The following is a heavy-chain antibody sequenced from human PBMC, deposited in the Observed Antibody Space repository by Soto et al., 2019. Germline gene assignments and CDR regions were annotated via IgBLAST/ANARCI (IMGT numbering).Heavy chain of an antibody. J-gene: IGHJ4*02. CDR1: GFTFSSSA. CDR2: IWYDGSNK. CDR3: ATGNWTYAYFDY. V-gene: IGHV3-33*01. D-gene: IGHD1-7*01. Sequence: QVQLVESGGGVVQPGRSLRLSCASSGFTFSSSAMHWVRQAPGKGLEWVAVIWYDGSNKYYADSVKGRFTISRDNSQSTLFLQMNSLRAEDTAVYYCATGNWTYAYFDYWGQGTLVTVSS.